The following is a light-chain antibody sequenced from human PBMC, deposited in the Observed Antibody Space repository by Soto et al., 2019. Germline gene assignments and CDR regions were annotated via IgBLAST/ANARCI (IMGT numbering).Light chain of an antibody. CDR2: GTS. J-gene: IGKJ1*01. CDR1: QSVSSN. CDR3: QQYGNSPQT. Sequence: EIVMTQSPATLSVSPVERATLSCRASQSVSSNLAWYQQKPGQAPRLLIYGTSTRATGIPDRFSGSGSGTDFTLTIARLEPGDFAVYYCQQYGNSPQTFGQGTKVDI. V-gene: IGKV3-20*01.